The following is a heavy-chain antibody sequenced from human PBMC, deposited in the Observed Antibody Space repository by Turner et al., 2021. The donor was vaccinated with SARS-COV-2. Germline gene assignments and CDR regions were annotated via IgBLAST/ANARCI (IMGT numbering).Heavy chain of an antibody. CDR3: AREGYGEPGALDP. D-gene: IGHD4-17*01. J-gene: IGHJ5*02. CDR1: AYTFTGSY. Sequence: QVQLVQSGAYVTTPGASVTVSCMASAYTFTGSYLHWGRQAPGQGREGMGWSNPNSGGTNYAQKFKGRVTMTRDTSVSKAYMELSRLRADDTAVYYCAREGYGEPGALDPWGQGTLVTVSS. V-gene: IGHV1-2*02. CDR2: SNPNSGGT.